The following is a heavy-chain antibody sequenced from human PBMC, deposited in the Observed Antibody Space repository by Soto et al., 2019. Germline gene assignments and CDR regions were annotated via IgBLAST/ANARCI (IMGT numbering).Heavy chain of an antibody. V-gene: IGHV3-23*01. CDR1: GFSFSSYA. Sequence: DVQLLESGGGLVQPGGSLRLSCAASGFSFSSYAMSWVRQAPGTGLEWVSVISGSGATTFYRESVKGRFTISRDNSKNTVYPQLNSLRAEDTALYYCAKDPGGDYGDPLYFFDYWGQGALVIVSS. D-gene: IGHD4-17*01. CDR3: AKDPGGDYGDPLYFFDY. CDR2: ISGSGATT. J-gene: IGHJ4*02.